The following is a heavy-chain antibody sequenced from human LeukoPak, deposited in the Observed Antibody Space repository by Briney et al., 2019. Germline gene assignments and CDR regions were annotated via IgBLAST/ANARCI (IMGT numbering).Heavy chain of an antibody. CDR1: GFTFSSYS. V-gene: IGHV3-48*01. CDR2: ISSSSGNT. Sequence: GGSLRLSCAGTGFTFSSYSMNWVRQAPGKGLEWVSYISSSSGNTYYADSVKGQFTISRDNSKNTLYLQMNSLRAEDTAVFYCAKDGYGSVDYWGQGTLVTVSS. D-gene: IGHD3-10*01. J-gene: IGHJ4*02. CDR3: AKDGYGSVDY.